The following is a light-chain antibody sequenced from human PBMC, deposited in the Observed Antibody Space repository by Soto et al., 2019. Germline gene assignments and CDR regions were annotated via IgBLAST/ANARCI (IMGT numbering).Light chain of an antibody. CDR3: QQRSNWPLT. CDR1: QSVSTY. J-gene: IGKJ4*01. V-gene: IGKV3-11*01. CDR2: DAS. Sequence: EIVLTQSPATLSLSPGERATLSCRPSQSVSTYLAWNQQKPGQAPRLLIYDASTRATGIPARFSGSGSGTDFTLAISSLGADDFAVHCCQQRSNWPLTFGGETKVEIK.